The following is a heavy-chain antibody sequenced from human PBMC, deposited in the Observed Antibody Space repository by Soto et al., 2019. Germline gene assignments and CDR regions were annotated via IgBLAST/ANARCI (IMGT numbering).Heavy chain of an antibody. J-gene: IGHJ6*02. Sequence: QVQLVESGGGVVQPGRSLRLSCAASGFTFSSYGMHWVRQAPGKGLEWVAVISYDGSNKYYADSVKGRFTISRDNSKNTLYLQMNSLRAEDTAVYYCASRPRLKGYGMDVWGQGTTVTVSS. V-gene: IGHV3-30*03. CDR1: GFTFSSYG. CDR2: ISYDGSNK. CDR3: ASRPRLKGYGMDV. D-gene: IGHD3-16*01.